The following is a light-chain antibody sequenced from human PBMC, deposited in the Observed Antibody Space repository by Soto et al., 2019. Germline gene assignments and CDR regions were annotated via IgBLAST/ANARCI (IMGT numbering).Light chain of an antibody. V-gene: IGKV3D-15*01. CDR3: QQYSVWPLT. CDR2: GAS. J-gene: IGKJ4*01. CDR1: QSVSNN. Sequence: EIVLTQSPATLSVSPGERAALSCRASQSVSNNLAWYQQKPGQPPRLLIFGASTRATGIPARFSGSGSEAEFDLTISTLQSEDFAVYCCQQYSVWPLTFGGGTKVEIK.